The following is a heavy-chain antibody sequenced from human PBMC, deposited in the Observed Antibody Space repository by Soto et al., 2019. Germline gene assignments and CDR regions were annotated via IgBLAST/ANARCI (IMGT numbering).Heavy chain of an antibody. CDR1: GFTFSAAA. V-gene: IGHV3-73*01. CDR3: TASPY. CDR2: IRSKTNNYVT. J-gene: IGHJ4*02. Sequence: PGGSLRLSCVGSGFTFSAAAIHWVRQAPGQGLEWIGRIRSKTNNYVTAYSASVEGRFTLSRDDSRNTTYLEMRSLRVEDTAVYFCTASPYWGQGTLVTVSS.